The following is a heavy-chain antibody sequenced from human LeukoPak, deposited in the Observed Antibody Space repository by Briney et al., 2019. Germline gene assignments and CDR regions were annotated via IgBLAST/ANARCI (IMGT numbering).Heavy chain of an antibody. CDR3: ARDGSDSSSWLTPYYYYYYGMDV. D-gene: IGHD6-13*01. CDR2: ISYYGSNK. CDR1: GFTFSSYA. Sequence: PGRSLTLSCAASGFTFSSYAMHWVRHAAGKGLEWVAVISYYGSNKYYADSVKGRFSISRDNSKNTLYLQMNSLGADETAVYYCARDGSDSSSWLTPYYYYYYGMDVWGQGTTVTVSS. V-gene: IGHV3-30-3*01. J-gene: IGHJ6*02.